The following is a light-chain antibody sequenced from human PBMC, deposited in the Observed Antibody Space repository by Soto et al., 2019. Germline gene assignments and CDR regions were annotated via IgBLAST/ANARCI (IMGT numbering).Light chain of an antibody. CDR3: QQYGGSPQT. Sequence: EIVLTQSPDTLSLSPGERATLSCRASQSVSSSYLAWYQQKPGQAPRLLIYGASSRATGIPDRFSGSGSGTDLTLTISRLEPEDFAVYYCQQYGGSPQTFGQGTKVEIK. CDR1: QSVSSSY. V-gene: IGKV3-20*01. CDR2: GAS. J-gene: IGKJ1*01.